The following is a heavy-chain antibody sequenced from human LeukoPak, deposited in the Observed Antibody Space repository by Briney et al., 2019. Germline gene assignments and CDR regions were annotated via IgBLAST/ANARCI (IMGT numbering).Heavy chain of an antibody. J-gene: IGHJ3*02. D-gene: IGHD3-22*01. V-gene: IGHV4-34*01. CDR3: ARGSPDSSGSLDAFDI. CDR2: INHSGST. CDR1: GGSFSGYY. Sequence: SETLSLTCAVYGGSFSGYYWSWIRQPPGKGLEWIGEINHSGSTNYNPSLKSRVTISVDTSKNQFSLKLSSVTAADTAVYYCARGSPDSSGSLDAFDIWGQGTMVAVSS.